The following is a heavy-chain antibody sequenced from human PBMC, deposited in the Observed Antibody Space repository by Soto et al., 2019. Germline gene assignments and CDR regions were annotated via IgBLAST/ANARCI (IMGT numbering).Heavy chain of an antibody. J-gene: IGHJ4*02. Sequence: PGGSLKISCKGSGYNFTTFWIGWVRQMPGKGLEWVGIIYPGDCETKYRPDVEGQVTMSAERSTNTAYLQWRSLRASDTAMYYCARLGFPGAIYFDSWGRGTLVTVSS. V-gene: IGHV5-51*01. CDR1: GYNFTTFW. CDR3: ARLGFPGAIYFDS. CDR2: IYPGDCET.